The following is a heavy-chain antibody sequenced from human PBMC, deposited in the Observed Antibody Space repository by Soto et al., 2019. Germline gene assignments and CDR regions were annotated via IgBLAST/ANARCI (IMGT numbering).Heavy chain of an antibody. Sequence: GGSLRLSCEASGFTFNTYTTHWVRQAPGKGLAWVSSITSTSSHIYYAASVKGRFTISRDNAKNSLFLQLHSLRVEDTAIYYCARGERAYSGQDNWIDFWGQGTLVTVSS. V-gene: IGHV3-21*01. CDR2: ITSTSSHI. D-gene: IGHD5-12*01. J-gene: IGHJ4*02. CDR1: GFTFNTYT. CDR3: ARGERAYSGQDNWIDF.